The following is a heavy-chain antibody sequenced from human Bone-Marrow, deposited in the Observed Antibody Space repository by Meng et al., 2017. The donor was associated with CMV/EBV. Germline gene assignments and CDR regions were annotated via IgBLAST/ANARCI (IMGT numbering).Heavy chain of an antibody. J-gene: IGHJ5*02. D-gene: IGHD3-3*01. CDR2: ISYDGSNK. Sequence: GESLKISCAASGFTFSSYAMHWVRQAPGKGLEWVAVISYDGSNKYYADSVKGRFTISRDNSRNTLYLQRNSLRAEDTAVYYCARDRDQYYDFWSGLARVGNWFDPWGQGTLVTVSS. CDR1: GFTFSSYA. CDR3: ARDRDQYYDFWSGLARVGNWFDP. V-gene: IGHV3-30*04.